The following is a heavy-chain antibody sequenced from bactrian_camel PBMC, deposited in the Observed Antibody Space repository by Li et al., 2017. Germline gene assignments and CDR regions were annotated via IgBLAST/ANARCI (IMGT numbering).Heavy chain of an antibody. D-gene: IGHD5*01. CDR2: INWNGDTI. J-gene: IGHJ4*01. CDR1: GFTFDRYT. V-gene: IGHV3-1*01. CDR3: TAEQMGWSWYNH. Sequence: DVQLVESGGGSVQVGKSLRLSCAASGFTFDRYTLAWIRRSPGKGLEWVSTINWNGDTIRQAASVKGRFTISRDNAKNTLYLQMTSLKPEDTALYYCTAEQMGWSWYNHWGQGTQVTVS.